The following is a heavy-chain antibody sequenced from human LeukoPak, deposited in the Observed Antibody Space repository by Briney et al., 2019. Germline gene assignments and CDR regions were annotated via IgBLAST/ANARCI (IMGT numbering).Heavy chain of an antibody. J-gene: IGHJ4*02. D-gene: IGHD2-15*01. Sequence: GGSLRLSCTVSGFTVSSDSMSWVRQAPGKGLEWVSFIYSGGSTHYSDSVKGRFTISRDNSKNTLYLQMNSLRAEDTAVYYCARRAGAYSHPYDDWGQGTLVAVSS. V-gene: IGHV3-53*01. CDR2: IYSGGST. CDR1: GFTVSSDS. CDR3: ARRAGAYSHPYDD.